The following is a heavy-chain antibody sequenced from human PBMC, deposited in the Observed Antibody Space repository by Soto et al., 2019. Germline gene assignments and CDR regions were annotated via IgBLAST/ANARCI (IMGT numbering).Heavy chain of an antibody. V-gene: IGHV3-30-3*01. CDR3: ARDLMEYQLLPDGAPDYYYYYGMDV. D-gene: IGHD2-2*01. CDR2: ISYDGSNK. Sequence: PGGSLRLSCAASGFTFSSYAMHWVRQAPGKGLEWVAVISYDGSNKYYADSVKGRFTISRDNSKNTLYLQMNSLRAEDTAVYYCARDLMEYQLLPDGAPDYYYYYGMDVWGQGTTVTVSS. CDR1: GFTFSSYA. J-gene: IGHJ6*02.